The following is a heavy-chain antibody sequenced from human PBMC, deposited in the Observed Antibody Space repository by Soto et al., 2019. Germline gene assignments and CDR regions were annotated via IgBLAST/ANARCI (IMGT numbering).Heavy chain of an antibody. CDR2: IYYSGST. V-gene: IGHV4-59*08. D-gene: IGHD3-16*01. Sequence: QVQLQESGPGLVKPSETLSLTCTVSGGSISSYYLSWIRQPPGKGLEWIGYIYYSGSTNYNPSLTSRVTISVETSKNQFSMKLSSVTAADTAVYYCARHQWYDYIWGSYKSAFDIWGQGTMVTVSS. J-gene: IGHJ3*02. CDR1: GGSISSYY. CDR3: ARHQWYDYIWGSYKSAFDI.